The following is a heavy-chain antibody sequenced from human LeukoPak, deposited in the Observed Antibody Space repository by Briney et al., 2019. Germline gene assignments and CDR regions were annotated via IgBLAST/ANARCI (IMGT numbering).Heavy chain of an antibody. CDR1: GFTFDDYT. V-gene: IGHV3-43*01. J-gene: IGHJ4*02. D-gene: IGHD6-19*01. CDR2: ISWDGGST. Sequence: GGSLRLSCAASGFTFDDYTMHWVRQAPGKGLEWVSPISWDGGSTYYADSVKGRFTISRDNSKNSLYLQMNSLRTEDTALYYCAKTPGYSSGWYYFDYWGQGTLVTVSS. CDR3: AKTPGYSSGWYYFDY.